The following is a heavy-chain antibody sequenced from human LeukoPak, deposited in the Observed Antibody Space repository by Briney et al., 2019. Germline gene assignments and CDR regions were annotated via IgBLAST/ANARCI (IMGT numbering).Heavy chain of an antibody. CDR3: ARLYSSSWLVDN. J-gene: IGHJ4*02. V-gene: IGHV4-59*08. CDR2: IYDTGIT. D-gene: IGHD6-6*01. CDR1: GASVSRYY. Sequence: SETLSLTCSVSGASVSRYYWTWIRQSPGKGLEWIGYIYDTGITTYKPSLKSRLTLSIDTSNNQFSLRLSSVTAADTAVYYCARLYSSSWLVDNWGQGTLVTVSS.